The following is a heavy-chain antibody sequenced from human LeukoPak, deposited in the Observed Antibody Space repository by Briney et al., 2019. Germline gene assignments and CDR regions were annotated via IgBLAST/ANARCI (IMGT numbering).Heavy chain of an antibody. CDR1: GFTLSNYD. V-gene: IGHV3-13*01. J-gene: IGHJ5*02. Sequence: PGRSLRLSCAASGFTLSNYDMHWVRQATGKGLEWVSGIDIPGNTYYPDSVKGRFTMSRESAKNSLYLQMSSLRAGDTAVYYCARAVAGTRWFDPWGQGTLVIVSS. D-gene: IGHD6-19*01. CDR2: IDIPGNT. CDR3: ARAVAGTRWFDP.